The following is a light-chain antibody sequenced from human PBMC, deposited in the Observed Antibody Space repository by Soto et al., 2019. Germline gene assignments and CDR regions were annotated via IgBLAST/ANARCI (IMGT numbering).Light chain of an antibody. CDR1: QGISSY. V-gene: IGKV1-8*01. J-gene: IGKJ1*01. CDR2: AAS. CDR3: QQYYSYST. Sequence: AIRMTQSPSSLSASTGDRVTITCRASQGISSYLAWYQQKPGKAPKLLIYAASTLQSGVPSRFSGSGSGTDFTLTISCLRSEDFATYYCQQYYSYSTFGQGTKVEIK.